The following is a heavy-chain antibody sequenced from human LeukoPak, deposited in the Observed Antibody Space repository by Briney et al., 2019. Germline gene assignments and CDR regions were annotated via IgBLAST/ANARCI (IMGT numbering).Heavy chain of an antibody. V-gene: IGHV4-39*01. D-gene: IGHD3-22*01. Sequence: SETLSLTCTVSGGSISSSSYYWGWIRQPPGKGLEWIGSIYYSGRTYYNPSLQSRVTISVDTSKNQFSLKLSSVTAADTAVYYCARRDYDSSGYYYNWFDPWGQGTLVTVSS. CDR2: IYYSGRT. J-gene: IGHJ5*02. CDR1: GGSISSSSYY. CDR3: ARRDYDSSGYYYNWFDP.